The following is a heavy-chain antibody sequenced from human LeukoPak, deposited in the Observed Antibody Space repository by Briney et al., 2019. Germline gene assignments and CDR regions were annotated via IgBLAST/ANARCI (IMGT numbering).Heavy chain of an antibody. CDR2: IRYDGSNK. Sequence: GGSLRLSCAASGFTFSSYGMHWVRQAPGKGLEWVALIRYDGSNKYYADSVKGRFSISRDNSKNTPYLQMDSLRAEDTAVYYCAKDYYDSSGQRHFDYWGQGTLVTVSS. CDR1: GFTFSSYG. J-gene: IGHJ4*02. CDR3: AKDYYDSSGQRHFDY. D-gene: IGHD3-22*01. V-gene: IGHV3-30*02.